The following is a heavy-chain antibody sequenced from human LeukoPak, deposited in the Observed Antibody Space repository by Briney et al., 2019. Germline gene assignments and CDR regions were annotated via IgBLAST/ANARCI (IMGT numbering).Heavy chain of an antibody. V-gene: IGHV4-34*01. CDR3: ARVIGPTVTRGQSWFDP. Sequence: PSETLSLTCAVYGGSFSGYYWSWIRQPPGKGLEWIGEINHSGSTNYNPSLKSRVTTSVDTSKSQFSLKLSPVTAADTAVYYCARVIGPTVTRGQSWFDPWGQGTLVTVSS. D-gene: IGHD4-17*01. J-gene: IGHJ5*02. CDR2: INHSGST. CDR1: GGSFSGYY.